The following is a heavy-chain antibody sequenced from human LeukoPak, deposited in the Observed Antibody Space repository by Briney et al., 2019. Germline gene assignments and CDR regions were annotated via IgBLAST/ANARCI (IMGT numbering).Heavy chain of an antibody. D-gene: IGHD3-9*01. CDR1: GYTFTSYD. J-gene: IGHJ4*02. CDR3: ARVDILTGYSPFDY. Sequence: VKVSCKASGYTFTSYDINWVRQATGQGLEWMGWMNPNSGNTGYAQKFQGRVTMTRNTSISTAYMELSSLRSEDTAVYYCARVDILTGYSPFDYWGQGTLVTVS. CDR2: MNPNSGNT. V-gene: IGHV1-8*01.